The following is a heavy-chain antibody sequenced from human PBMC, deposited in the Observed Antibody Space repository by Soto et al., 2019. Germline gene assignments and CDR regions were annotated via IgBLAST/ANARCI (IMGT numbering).Heavy chain of an antibody. CDR2: ISSSSSTI. CDR1: GFTFSSYS. V-gene: IGHV3-48*02. CDR3: ARAYCSGGSCYFESRVAGGLMDV. D-gene: IGHD2-15*01. J-gene: IGHJ6*02. Sequence: GGSLRLSCAASGFTFSSYSMNWVRQAPGKGLEWVSYISSSSSTIYYADSVKGRFTISRDNAKNSLYLQMNSLRDEDTAVYYCARAYCSGGSCYFESRVAGGLMDVWGQGTTVTVSS.